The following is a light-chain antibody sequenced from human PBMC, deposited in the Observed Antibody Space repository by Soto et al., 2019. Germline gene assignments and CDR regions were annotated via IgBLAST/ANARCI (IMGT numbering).Light chain of an antibody. V-gene: IGKV3-20*01. CDR3: QQYGSSPNT. Sequence: EIALTQSPGTLSLSPGKRATLSCRASQSVSSSYLAWYQQKPGQAPRLLIYGASSRATGIPDRFSGSGSGTDFTLTISRLEPEDFAVYYCQQYGSSPNTFGQGTKLEIK. CDR2: GAS. CDR1: QSVSSSY. J-gene: IGKJ2*01.